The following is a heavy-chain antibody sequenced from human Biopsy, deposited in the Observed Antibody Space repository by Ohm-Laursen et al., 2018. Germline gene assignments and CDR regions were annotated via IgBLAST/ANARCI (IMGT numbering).Heavy chain of an antibody. Sequence: SSVKVSCKAPEGTFSNYGVNWGRQAPGQGLEWLGGNIPILGTGNYAHQFQDRVTVVADTSTSTATMELRSLRSDDTAVYYCATKLTGYFHHWGQGTLVIVSS. V-gene: IGHV1-69*06. CDR1: EGTFSNYG. D-gene: IGHD3-9*01. CDR3: ATKLTGYFHH. CDR2: NIPILGTG. J-gene: IGHJ1*01.